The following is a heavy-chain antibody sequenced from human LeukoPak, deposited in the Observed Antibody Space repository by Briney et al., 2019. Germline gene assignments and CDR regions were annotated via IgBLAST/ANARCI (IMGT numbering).Heavy chain of an antibody. CDR3: ARVDYSGSGSYYGTWFDP. D-gene: IGHD3-10*01. Sequence: ASVKVSCKASGYTFTSFDINWVRQAPGQGLEWMGWMNPNSGNTGYAQKFQGRVTMTRSTSISTAYMELSGLRSEDTAVYYCARVDYSGSGSYYGTWFDPWGQGTLVTVSS. CDR1: GYTFTSFD. CDR2: MNPNSGNT. J-gene: IGHJ5*02. V-gene: IGHV1-8*01.